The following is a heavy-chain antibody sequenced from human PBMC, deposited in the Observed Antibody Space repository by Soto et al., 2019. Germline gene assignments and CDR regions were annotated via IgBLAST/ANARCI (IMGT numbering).Heavy chain of an antibody. V-gene: IGHV3-33*01. CDR1: GFTFSSYG. D-gene: IGHD4-17*01. CDR2: RWYDGSNK. Sequence: QVQLVESGGGVVQPGRSLRLSCAASGFTFSSYGMHWVRQAPGKGLEWVDVRWYDGSNKYYADSVKGRFTISRDNSKNTLYLQMHTLGAYDPAVYYCAREGSTRDYGDYYPSNDSDYYGMDVGGQGTTVTVSS. CDR3: AREGSTRDYGDYYPSNDSDYYGMDV. J-gene: IGHJ6*02.